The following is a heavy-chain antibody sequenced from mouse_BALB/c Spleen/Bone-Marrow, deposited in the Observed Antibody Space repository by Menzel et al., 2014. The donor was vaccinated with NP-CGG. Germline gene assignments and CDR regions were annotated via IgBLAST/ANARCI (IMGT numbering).Heavy chain of an antibody. CDR2: INSNGGST. J-gene: IGHJ2*03. CDR1: GFTFSSYG. CDR3: ARVWYFDY. Sequence: EVQVVESGGGLVQPGGSLKLSCAASGFTFSSYGMSWVRQTPDKRLELVATINSNGGSTYYPDSVKGRFTISRDDAKNTLYLQTSSLKSEDTAMYYCARVWYFDYWGQGTSLTVSS. V-gene: IGHV5-6-3*01.